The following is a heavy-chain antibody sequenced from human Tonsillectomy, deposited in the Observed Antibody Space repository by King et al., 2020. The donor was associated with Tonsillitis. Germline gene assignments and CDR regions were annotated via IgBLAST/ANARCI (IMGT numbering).Heavy chain of an antibody. D-gene: IGHD6-13*01. Sequence: QVQLVESGAEVKKPGASVKVSRTASGYTFTGYYMHWVRQAPGQGLEWMGWINPNSGGTNYAQKFQGRVTMTRDTSISTAYMELSRLRSDDTAVYYCAREGSGSSSRYVIAAPYYYGMDVWGQGTTVTVSS. CDR1: GYTFTGYY. CDR2: INPNSGGT. CDR3: AREGSGSSSRYVIAAPYYYGMDV. J-gene: IGHJ6*02. V-gene: IGHV1-2*02.